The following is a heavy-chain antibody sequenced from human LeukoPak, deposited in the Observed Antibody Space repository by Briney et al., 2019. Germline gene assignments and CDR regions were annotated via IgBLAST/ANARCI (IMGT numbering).Heavy chain of an antibody. D-gene: IGHD4-17*01. CDR2: IYYSGST. CDR1: GGSISSYY. J-gene: IGHJ4*02. V-gene: IGHV4-59*01. CDR3: ARYGDYVFDL. Sequence: SETLSLTCTVSGGSISSYYWSWVRQPPGKGLEWIGYIYYSGSTIYNPSLKSRVTISVDTSKNQFSLKLSSVTAADTAVYYCARYGDYVFDLWGQGTLVTVSS.